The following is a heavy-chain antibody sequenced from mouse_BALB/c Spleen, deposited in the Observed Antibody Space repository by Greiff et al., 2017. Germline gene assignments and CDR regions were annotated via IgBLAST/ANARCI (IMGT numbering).Heavy chain of an antibody. V-gene: IGHV1-54*03. J-gene: IGHJ2*01. CDR1: GYAFTNYL. Sequence: QVHVKQSGAELVRPGTSVKVSCKASGYAFTNYLIEWVKQRPGQGLEWIGVINPGSGGTNYNEKFKGKATLTADKSSSTAYMQLSSLTSDDSAVYFCARSGGYSLDYWGQGTTLTVSS. D-gene: IGHD1-1*02. CDR2: INPGSGGT. CDR3: ARSGGYSLDY.